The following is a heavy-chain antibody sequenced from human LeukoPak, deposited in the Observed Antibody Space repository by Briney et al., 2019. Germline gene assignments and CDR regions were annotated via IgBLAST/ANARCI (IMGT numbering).Heavy chain of an antibody. CDR2: IKQDGSEK. CDR1: GFTISTHW. CDR3: ASDKIVGPTKHGY. J-gene: IGHJ4*02. D-gene: IGHD1-26*01. Sequence: PGGSLRLSCAASGFTISTHWMSWVRQAPGKGLEWVANIKQDGSEKYYLDSVKGRFTISRDNAKNSLNLQMNSLRAEDTAIYYCASDKIVGPTKHGYWGQGTLVTVSS. V-gene: IGHV3-7*01.